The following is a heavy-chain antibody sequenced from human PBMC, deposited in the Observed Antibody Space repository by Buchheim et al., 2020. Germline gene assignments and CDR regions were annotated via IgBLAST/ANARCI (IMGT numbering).Heavy chain of an antibody. CDR3: ARDRMVPHRSPYYYYYGMDV. D-gene: IGHD2-8*01. Sequence: EVQLVESGGGLVQPGGSLRLSCAASGFTVSSNYMSWVRQAPGKGLEWVSVIYSGGSTYYADSVKGRFTISRDNSKNTLYLQMNSLRAEDTAVYYCARDRMVPHRSPYYYYYGMDVWGQGTT. V-gene: IGHV3-66*01. CDR1: GFTVSSNY. J-gene: IGHJ6*02. CDR2: IYSGGST.